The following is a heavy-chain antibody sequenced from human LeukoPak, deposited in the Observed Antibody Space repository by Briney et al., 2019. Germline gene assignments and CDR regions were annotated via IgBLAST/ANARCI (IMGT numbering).Heavy chain of an antibody. CDR3: ATSESQTKFDY. CDR1: GYSFTTYW. V-gene: IGHV5-51*01. D-gene: IGHD1/OR15-1a*01. J-gene: IGHJ4*02. CDR2: IFPGDSDT. Sequence: GESLKISCKGSGYSFTTYWIGWVRQMPGKGLEWMGLIFPGDSDTIYNPSFRGQVTISADKSITTAYLQWSSLKASDTAMYYCATSESQTKFDYWSQGTLVTASS.